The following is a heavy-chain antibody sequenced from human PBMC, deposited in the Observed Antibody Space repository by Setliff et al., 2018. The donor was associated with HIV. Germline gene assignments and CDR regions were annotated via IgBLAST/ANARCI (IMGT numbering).Heavy chain of an antibody. J-gene: IGHJ4*02. CDR1: DGYINSGAEY. V-gene: IGHV4-31*03. Sequence: ASETLSLTCTASDGYINSGAEYWGWIRQHPGKGLEWIGYIYYSGSTYYNPSLKSRVTISVDTSKNQFSLKLSSVTAADTAVYYCARDQTSNGDFDYWGQGTLVTVSS. CDR3: ARDQTSNGDFDY. D-gene: IGHD4-17*01. CDR2: IYYSGST.